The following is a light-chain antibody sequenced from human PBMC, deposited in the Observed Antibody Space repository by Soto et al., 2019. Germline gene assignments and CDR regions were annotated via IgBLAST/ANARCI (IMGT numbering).Light chain of an antibody. Sequence: ENVLTQSPGTLSLSPGERATLSCRASQSVSSNYLAWYQQKLGQAPRLLIYGASIRASGVPDRFSGSGSGTDFTLTISRLQPEDFAVYYCQQYYSSRTFGQGTRLEI. J-gene: IGKJ5*01. CDR3: QQYYSSRT. CDR1: QSVSSNY. V-gene: IGKV3-20*01. CDR2: GAS.